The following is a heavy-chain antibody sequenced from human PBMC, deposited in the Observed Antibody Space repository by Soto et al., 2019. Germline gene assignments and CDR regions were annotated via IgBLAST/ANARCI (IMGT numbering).Heavy chain of an antibody. V-gene: IGHV4-39*01. CDR1: GGSISSSSYY. CDR3: ARREWLRLHGDWFDP. CDR2: IYYSGST. J-gene: IGHJ5*02. Sequence: QLQLQESGPGLVKPSETLSLTCTVSGGSISSSSYYWGWIRQPPGKGLEWIGSIYYSGSTYYNPSLKSQVTISVDTSKNQFSLKLSSVTAADTAVYYCARREWLRLHGDWFDPWGQGTLVTVSS. D-gene: IGHD5-12*01.